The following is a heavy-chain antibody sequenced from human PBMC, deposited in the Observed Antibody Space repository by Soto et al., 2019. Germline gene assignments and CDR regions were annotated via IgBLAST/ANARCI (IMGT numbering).Heavy chain of an antibody. J-gene: IGHJ4*02. Sequence: QVQLQESGPGLVKPSETLSLTCTVSTGSVSSGNYYWAWIRQPPGKGLEWIGYIYYTGSTDYNPSLKSRVSISLDTSKNQISLKLTSVTAADTAVDYCARDLTGLAYWGQGTLVTVSS. V-gene: IGHV4-61*01. CDR2: IYYTGST. CDR1: TGSVSSGNYY. CDR3: ARDLTGLAY. D-gene: IGHD1-1*01.